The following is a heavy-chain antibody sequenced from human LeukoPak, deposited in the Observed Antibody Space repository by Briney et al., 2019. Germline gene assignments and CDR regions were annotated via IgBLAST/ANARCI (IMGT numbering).Heavy chain of an antibody. V-gene: IGHV3-23*01. CDR1: GFTFSSYA. Sequence: GGSLRLSCAASGFTFSSYAMSWVRQAPGKGLEWVSAISGTGGNTYYADSVKGRFTISRDNSKNTLHLQMNSLVEDTAVYYCAKLPDYSTWGGRFDPWGQGTLVTVSS. J-gene: IGHJ5*02. CDR3: AKLPDYSTWGGRFDP. D-gene: IGHD6-13*01. CDR2: ISGTGGNT.